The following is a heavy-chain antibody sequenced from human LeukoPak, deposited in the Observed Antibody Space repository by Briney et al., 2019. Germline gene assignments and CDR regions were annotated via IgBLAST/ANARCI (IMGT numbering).Heavy chain of an antibody. D-gene: IGHD3-22*01. CDR1: GGSFSGYY. CDR3: ARSDYYDSSGYYLHYFDY. Sequence: PSETLSLTCAVYGGSFSGYYWSWIRQPPGKGLEWIGEINHSGSTNYNPSLKSRVTISVDTSKNQFSLKLSSVTAADTAVYYCARSDYYDSSGYYLHYFDYWGQGTLVTVSS. CDR2: INHSGST. V-gene: IGHV4-34*01. J-gene: IGHJ4*02.